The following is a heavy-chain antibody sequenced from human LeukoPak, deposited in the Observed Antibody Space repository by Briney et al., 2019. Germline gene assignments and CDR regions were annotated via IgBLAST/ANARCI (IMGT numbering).Heavy chain of an antibody. CDR3: ARDSGPSPFWSGYCNWFAP. D-gene: IGHD3-3*01. V-gene: IGHV4-4*07. Sequence: PSETLSLTCTVSGGSISSYYWSWIRQPAGKGREWIVRIYTSGSTNYNPSLKSRVTMSVDTSKNQFSLKLSSLTAADTALYYCARDSGPSPFWSGYCNWFAPWGQGTLVTVSS. CDR1: GGSISSYY. J-gene: IGHJ5*02. CDR2: IYTSGST.